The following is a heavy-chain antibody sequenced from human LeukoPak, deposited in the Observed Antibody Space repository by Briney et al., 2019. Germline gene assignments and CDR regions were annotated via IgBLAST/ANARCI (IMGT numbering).Heavy chain of an antibody. J-gene: IGHJ4*02. D-gene: IGHD2-2*01. CDR2: IYYSGST. Sequence: SDTLSLTCAVSGYSISSSNWWGWIRQPPGKGLEWIGYIYYSGSTYYNPSLKSRVTISVDTSKNQFSLKLSSVTAADTAVYYCASQGCSSSSCQFDYWGQGTLVTVSS. CDR3: ASQGCSSSSCQFDY. CDR1: GYSISSSNW. V-gene: IGHV4-28*01.